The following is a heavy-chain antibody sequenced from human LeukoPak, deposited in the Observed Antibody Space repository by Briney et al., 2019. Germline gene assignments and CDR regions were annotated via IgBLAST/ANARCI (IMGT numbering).Heavy chain of an antibody. J-gene: IGHJ4*02. CDR2: IDTTTGNP. CDR1: GYPFSAHF. D-gene: IGHD3-10*01. Sequence: GASVNVSCTASGYPFSAHFLNWVRQAPGQGLEWMGNIDTTTGNPRYAQDFTGRFVFSLDTSVSTAYLQITSLKADDTAAYYCVRGTPTPGMDYWGQGTQVTVSS. V-gene: IGHV7-4-1*02. CDR3: VRGTPTPGMDY.